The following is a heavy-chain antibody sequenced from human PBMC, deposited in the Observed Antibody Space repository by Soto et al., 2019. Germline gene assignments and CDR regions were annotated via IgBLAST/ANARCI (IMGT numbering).Heavy chain of an antibody. CDR3: AKDISAMVTDYYYGMDV. D-gene: IGHD5-18*01. CDR2: ISYDGSNK. V-gene: IGHV3-30*18. CDR1: EFTFSSYG. Sequence: HPGGSLRLSCAASEFTFSSYGMHWVRQAPGKGLEWVAVISYDGSNKYYADSVKGRFTISRDNSKNTLYLQMNSLRAEDTAVYYCAKDISAMVTDYYYGMDVWGQGTTVTVSS. J-gene: IGHJ6*02.